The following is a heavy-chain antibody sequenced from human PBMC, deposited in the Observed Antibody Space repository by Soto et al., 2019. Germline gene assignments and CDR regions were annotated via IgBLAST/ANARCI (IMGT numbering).Heavy chain of an antibody. V-gene: IGHV3-66*01. CDR1: GFTVSSSY. CDR3: ARAVVVTAITYWYFDL. D-gene: IGHD2-21*02. J-gene: IGHJ2*01. Sequence: EVPLVESGGGLVQPGGSLRLSCAASGFTVSSSYMSWVRQAPGKGLERVSVIYSGGSTYYADSVKGRFTVSRDNSENKLFLQMNSLRIEDTAVYYCARAVVVTAITYWYFDLWGRGTLVTVSS. CDR2: IYSGGST.